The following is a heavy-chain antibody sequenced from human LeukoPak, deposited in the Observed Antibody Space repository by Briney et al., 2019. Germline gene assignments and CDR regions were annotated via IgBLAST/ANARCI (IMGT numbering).Heavy chain of an antibody. D-gene: IGHD3-16*01. CDR1: GFTFSDYT. CDR2: ISSRGSVI. Sequence: GGSLRLSCATSGFTFSDYTMNWVRQAPGKRLEWLSSISSRGSVIYYADSVKGRFTISRDNANNSLYLQMNSLRADDTAVYYCARDLGARGYWGRGTLVTVSS. CDR3: ARDLGARGY. J-gene: IGHJ4*02. V-gene: IGHV3-21*01.